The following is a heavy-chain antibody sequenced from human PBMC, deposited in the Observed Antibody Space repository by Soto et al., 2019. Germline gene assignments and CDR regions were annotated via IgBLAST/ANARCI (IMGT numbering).Heavy chain of an antibody. V-gene: IGHV5-51*01. D-gene: IGHD6-19*01. CDR3: ARPRGSSGCLDY. Sequence: GESLKISCTGVGYSFTSYWIGWVLQMPGKGLEWMGIIYPGDSDPRYSPSFKGQVTISADKSISTAYLQWSSLKASDTAMYYCARPRGSSGCLDYWGQGTLVTVSS. J-gene: IGHJ4*02. CDR1: GYSFTSYW. CDR2: IYPGDSDP.